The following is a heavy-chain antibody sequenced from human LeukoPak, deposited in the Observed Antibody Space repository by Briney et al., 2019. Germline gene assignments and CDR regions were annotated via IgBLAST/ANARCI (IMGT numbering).Heavy chain of an antibody. CDR2: IYDSGST. CDR3: ARDIRNSGSYYSDY. CDR1: GGSIATYY. J-gene: IGHJ4*02. V-gene: IGHV4-4*07. D-gene: IGHD3-10*01. Sequence: SETLSLTCTVSGGSIATYYWSWIRQPAGKGLEWIGCIYDSGSTQYNPSLKSRVTMSVDRSRNQFSLKLSSVTAADTALYFCARDIRNSGSYYSDYWGRGTLVTVSS.